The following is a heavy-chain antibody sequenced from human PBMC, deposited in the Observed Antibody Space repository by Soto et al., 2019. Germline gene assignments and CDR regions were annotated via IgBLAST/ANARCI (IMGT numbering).Heavy chain of an antibody. D-gene: IGHD5-12*01. Sequence: QVQLVQSGAEMKRPGASVKVSCKFSGYNFIDYGMTWVRQAPGQGLEWMGWISGSNGATNYAQKFQGRVTLTTDTSTNTVYMELRSLRKDDTAVYYCARDSKWLIIKGNWFDSWGQGTLVTVSS. CDR2: ISGSNGAT. CDR1: GYNFIDYG. CDR3: ARDSKWLIIKGNWFDS. J-gene: IGHJ5*01. V-gene: IGHV1-18*04.